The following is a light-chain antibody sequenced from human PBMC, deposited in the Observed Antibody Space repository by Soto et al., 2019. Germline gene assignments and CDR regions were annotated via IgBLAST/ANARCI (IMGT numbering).Light chain of an antibody. Sequence: AIRMTQSPSSFSASTGDRVTITCRASQGISSYLAWYQQKPGKAPKLLIYAASTLQSGVPSRFSGSGSGTDFTLKISCLQSGDFESCNCKHYYSDPRLSFGGGTKVEIK. CDR1: QGISSY. CDR3: KHYYSDPRLS. J-gene: IGKJ4*01. V-gene: IGKV1-8*01. CDR2: AAS.